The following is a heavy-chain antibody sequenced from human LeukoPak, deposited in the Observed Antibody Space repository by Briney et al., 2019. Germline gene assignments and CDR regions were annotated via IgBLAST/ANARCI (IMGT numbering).Heavy chain of an antibody. D-gene: IGHD5-12*01. CDR3: AKGSNRGVATIDY. CDR2: ISYDGSDK. Sequence: GGSLRLSCAASGFTLSSYGMHWVRQAPGKGLDWVAVISYDGSDKYYAASVKGRFTISRDNSKNTLFLQMNSLRAEDTAVYYCAKGSNRGVATIDYWGQGTLVTVSS. J-gene: IGHJ4*02. CDR1: GFTLSSYG. V-gene: IGHV3-30*18.